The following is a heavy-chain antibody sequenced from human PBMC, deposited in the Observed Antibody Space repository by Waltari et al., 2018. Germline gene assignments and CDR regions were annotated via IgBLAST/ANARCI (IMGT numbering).Heavy chain of an antibody. V-gene: IGHV3-30-3*01. CDR2: ISYDGSNK. J-gene: IGHJ3*02. CDR1: GFTFSSYA. D-gene: IGHD6-13*01. Sequence: QVQLVESGGGVVQPGRSLRLSCAASGFTFSSYAMHWVRQAPGKGLEWVAVISYDGSNKYYADSVKGRFTISRDNSKNTLYLQMNSLRAEDTAVYYCARDPELVKAFDIWGQGTMVTVSS. CDR3: ARDPELVKAFDI.